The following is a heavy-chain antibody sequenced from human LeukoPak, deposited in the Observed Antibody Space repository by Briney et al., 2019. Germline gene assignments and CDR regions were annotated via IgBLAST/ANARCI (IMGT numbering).Heavy chain of an antibody. D-gene: IGHD3-22*01. CDR2: IKQDGSEK. V-gene: IGHV3-7*01. Sequence: PGGSLRLSCAASAFTFSSDWMSWVRQAPGKGLEWVANIKQDGSEKYYVDSVKGRFTISRDNAKNSLYLQMNSLRAEDTAVYYCARFGYYYPYFDYWGQGTLVTVSS. J-gene: IGHJ4*02. CDR3: ARFGYYYPYFDY. CDR1: AFTFSSDW.